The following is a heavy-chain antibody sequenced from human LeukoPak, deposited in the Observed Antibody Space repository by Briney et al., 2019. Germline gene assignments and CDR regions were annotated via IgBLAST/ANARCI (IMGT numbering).Heavy chain of an antibody. CDR3: ARDPYDYGDYAWPSYFDY. J-gene: IGHJ4*02. CDR1: GFTFSSYA. Sequence: PGGSLRLSCAASGFTFSSYAMSWVRQAPGKGLEWVSAISGSGGSTYYADSVKGRFTISRDNAKNSLYLQMNSLRAEDTAVYYCARDPYDYGDYAWPSYFDYWGQGTLVTVSS. CDR2: ISGSGGST. D-gene: IGHD4-17*01. V-gene: IGHV3-23*01.